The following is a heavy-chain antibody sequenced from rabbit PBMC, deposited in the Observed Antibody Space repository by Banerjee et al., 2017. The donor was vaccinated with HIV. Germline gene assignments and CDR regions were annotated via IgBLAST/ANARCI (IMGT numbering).Heavy chain of an antibody. Sequence: GGLVKPEGSLTLTCKASGFSFNNNYVMCWVRQAPGKGLEWIACINSNTGNTVTVYASWAKGRFTISKASWTTVTLQMTSLTAADTATYFCARVWELWGPGDPGHRL. V-gene: IGHV1S45*01. CDR1: GFSFNNNYV. D-gene: IGHD4-2*01. CDR3: ARVWEL. CDR2: INSNTGNTVT. J-gene: IGHJ4*01.